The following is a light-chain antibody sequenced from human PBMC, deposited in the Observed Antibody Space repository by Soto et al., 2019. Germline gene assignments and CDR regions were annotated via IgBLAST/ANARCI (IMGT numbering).Light chain of an antibody. CDR3: QQYGNSPQT. CDR1: QSVSNNY. V-gene: IGKV3-20*01. J-gene: IGKJ1*01. CDR2: GAS. Sequence: EIVLTQSPGTLSLSPGERATLSCRASQSVSNNYLAWYQQKPGQAPRPLIYGASSRATGIPNRFSGSGSGTDFTLTISRLEPEDFAVYYCQQYGNSPQTFGQGTKVDIK.